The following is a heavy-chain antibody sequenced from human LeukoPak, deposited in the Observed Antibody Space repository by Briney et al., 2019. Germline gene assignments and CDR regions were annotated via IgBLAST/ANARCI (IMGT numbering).Heavy chain of an antibody. V-gene: IGHV3-9*01. Sequence: GGSLRLSCAASGFTFDDYAMHWVRQAPGKGLEWVSGISWNSGSIGYADSVKGRFTISRDNAKNSLYLQMNSLRAEDTALYYCAKDTAGYDFWSGYVYHSMDVWGQGTTVTVSS. CDR2: ISWNSGSI. CDR1: GFTFDDYA. J-gene: IGHJ6*02. CDR3: AKDTAGYDFWSGYVYHSMDV. D-gene: IGHD3-3*01.